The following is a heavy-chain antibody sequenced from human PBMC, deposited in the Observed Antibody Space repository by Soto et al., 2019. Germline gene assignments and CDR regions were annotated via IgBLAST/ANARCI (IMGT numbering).Heavy chain of an antibody. V-gene: IGHV5-10-1*01. Sequence: GESLKISCKGSGYSFTSYGISWVRQMPGKGLEWMGRIDPSDSYTNYSPSFQGHVTISADKSISTAYLKWSSLKASDTAMYYCARRGSYYDSSGYYPSAFDIWGQWTMVTVSS. CDR1: GYSFTSYG. D-gene: IGHD3-22*01. CDR3: ARRGSYYDSSGYYPSAFDI. J-gene: IGHJ3*02. CDR2: IDPSDSYT.